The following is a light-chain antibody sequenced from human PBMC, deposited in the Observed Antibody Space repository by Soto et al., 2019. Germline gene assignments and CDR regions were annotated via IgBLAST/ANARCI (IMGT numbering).Light chain of an antibody. CDR3: QVWDIGSAHVV. CDR2: SDT. J-gene: IGLJ2*01. V-gene: IGLV3-21*04. Sequence: SYGLTQPPSVSVAPGKTASISCGGNNLGSKGVHWYQPKPGEAHVLVIYSDTDLPPVIPERFSGSKSANLATLTISRVEAGEYSDYDWQVWDIGSAHVVFGGGTQLTVL. CDR1: NLGSKG.